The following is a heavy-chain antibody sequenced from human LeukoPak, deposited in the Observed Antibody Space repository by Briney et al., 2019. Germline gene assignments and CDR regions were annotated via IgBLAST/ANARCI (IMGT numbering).Heavy chain of an antibody. D-gene: IGHD2/OR15-2a*01. J-gene: IGHJ4*02. CDR2: ISGSGGST. CDR3: AKVSRSRSDYFDY. Sequence: GGSLRLSCAASGFTFSSYAMSWVRQAPGKGLEWVSAISGSGGSTYYAGSVKGRFTISRDNSKNTLYLQMNSLRAEDTAVYYCAKVSRSRSDYFDYWGQGTLVTVSS. V-gene: IGHV3-23*01. CDR1: GFTFSSYA.